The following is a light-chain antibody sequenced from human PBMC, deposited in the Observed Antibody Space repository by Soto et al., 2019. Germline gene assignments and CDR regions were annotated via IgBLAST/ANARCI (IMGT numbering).Light chain of an antibody. CDR3: QLYNIWPSGWT. CDR1: QSVSSN. Sequence: IVLLQPPSSQPLSPGERATLSCRASQSVSSNLSWYQQKPGQAPRLLIYVAATRATGIPARFSGSGSGTEFTRTISSLQSVDFAFYGCQLYNIWPSGWTFGQGTKV. CDR2: VAA. J-gene: IGKJ1*01. V-gene: IGKV3-15*01.